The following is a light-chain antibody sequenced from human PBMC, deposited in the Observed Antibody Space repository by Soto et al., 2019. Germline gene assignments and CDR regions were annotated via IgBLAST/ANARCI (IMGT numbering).Light chain of an antibody. CDR2: GAS. CDR3: QQYGSSPQT. CDR1: QSVSSSY. Sequence: EIVLTQSPGTQSLSPGERATLSCRASQSVSSSYLAWYQQKPGQAPRLLIYGASRRATGIPDRFSGSGSGTDFTLTISILEPEDFAVYYCQQYGSSPQTFGQGTKVEIK. V-gene: IGKV3-20*01. J-gene: IGKJ1*01.